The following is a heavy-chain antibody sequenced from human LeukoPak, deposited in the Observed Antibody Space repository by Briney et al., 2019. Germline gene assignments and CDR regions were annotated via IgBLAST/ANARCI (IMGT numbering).Heavy chain of an antibody. CDR1: GFTFSRYW. CDR3: AREDDLGGYYFDY. Sequence: AGSLRLSCAASGFTFSRYWMHWVRQVPGKGLVWVSRINSDGSRTSYADSVKGRFTISRDNGNNTLYLQMNSLRAEDTAVYYCAREDDLGGYYFDYWGQGTLVTVSS. J-gene: IGHJ4*02. D-gene: IGHD3-22*01. CDR2: INSDGSRT. V-gene: IGHV3-74*01.